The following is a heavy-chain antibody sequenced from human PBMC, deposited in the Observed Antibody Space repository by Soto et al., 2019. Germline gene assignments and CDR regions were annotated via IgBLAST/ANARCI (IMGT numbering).Heavy chain of an antibody. Sequence: GVSLRLSCSASGFTFSSYWMSWVRQAPGKGLEWVANIKQDGSEKYYVDSVKGRFTISRDNAKNSLYLQMNSLRAEDTAVYYCARDRWLQRQQLDYWGQGTLVTVYS. J-gene: IGHJ4*02. D-gene: IGHD5-12*01. CDR1: GFTFSSYW. V-gene: IGHV3-7*01. CDR2: IKQDGSEK. CDR3: ARDRWLQRQQLDY.